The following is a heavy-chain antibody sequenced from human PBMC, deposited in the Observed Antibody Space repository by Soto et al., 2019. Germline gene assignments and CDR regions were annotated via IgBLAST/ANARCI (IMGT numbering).Heavy chain of an antibody. D-gene: IGHD2-21*01. CDR3: ARGVRGAYGLDI. Sequence: EVQLVESGGGLVQPGGSLRLSCAASGVTFSSHCMHWVRQAPGKGLVWVSRISSDGSRTNYADSVKGRFTISRDNAKNTVYLQMNSLRAEETAVYYCARGVRGAYGLDIWGQGTMVTVSS. J-gene: IGHJ3*02. CDR1: GVTFSSHC. V-gene: IGHV3-74*01. CDR2: ISSDGSRT.